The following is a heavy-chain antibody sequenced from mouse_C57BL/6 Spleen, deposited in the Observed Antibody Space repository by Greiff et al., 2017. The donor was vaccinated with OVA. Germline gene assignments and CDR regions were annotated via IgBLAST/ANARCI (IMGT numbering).Heavy chain of an antibody. CDR2: IYPGSGST. D-gene: IGHD2-1*01. CDR1: GYTFTSYW. V-gene: IGHV1-55*01. CDR3: AMGNYVGAMDY. J-gene: IGHJ4*01. Sequence: VKLQQPGAELVKPGASVKMSCKASGYTFTSYWITWVKQRPGQGLEWIGDIYPGSGSTNYNEKFKSKATLTVDTASSTAYMQLSSLTSEDSAVYYCAMGNYVGAMDYWGQGTSVTVSS.